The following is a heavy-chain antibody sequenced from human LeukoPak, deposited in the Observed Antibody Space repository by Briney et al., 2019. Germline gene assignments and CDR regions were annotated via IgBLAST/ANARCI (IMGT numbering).Heavy chain of an antibody. J-gene: IGHJ4*02. CDR2: INHSGST. V-gene: IGHV4-39*07. Sequence: SETLSLTCTVSGGFISSSGYYWSWIRQPPGKGLEWIGEINHSGSTNYNPSLKSRVTISVDTSKNQFSLKLSSVTAADTAVYYCARTKCCSSTSCYASGGDYFDYWGQGTLVTVSS. D-gene: IGHD2-2*01. CDR1: GGFISSSGYY. CDR3: ARTKCCSSTSCYASGGDYFDY.